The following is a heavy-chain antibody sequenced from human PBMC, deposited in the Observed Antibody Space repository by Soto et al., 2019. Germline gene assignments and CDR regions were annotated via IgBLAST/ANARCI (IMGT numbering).Heavy chain of an antibody. CDR1: GGSISSGDYY. CDR3: ARDRFTIFGVVITHYFDY. Sequence: SGTLSLTCTVSGGSISSGDYYWSWIRQPPGKGLEWIGYIYYSGSTYYNPSLKSRVTISVDTSKNQFSLKLSSVTAADTAVYYCARDRFTIFGVVITHYFDYWGQGTLVTVSS. V-gene: IGHV4-30-4*01. CDR2: IYYSGST. D-gene: IGHD3-3*01. J-gene: IGHJ4*02.